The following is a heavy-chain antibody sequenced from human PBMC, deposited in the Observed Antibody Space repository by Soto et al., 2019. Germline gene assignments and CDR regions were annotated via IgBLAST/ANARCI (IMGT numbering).Heavy chain of an antibody. CDR1: GGTFSNYA. CDR2: IILPFGTA. CDR3: ARGPAYGGCFDY. V-gene: IGHV1-69*12. J-gene: IGHJ4*02. D-gene: IGHD4-17*01. Sequence: QVRLVQSGAEVKKPGSSVKVSCKASGGTFSNYAISWVRQAPGQGLEWMGGIILPFGTANYAEKFQDRVSLTAEESMTTTSMELRSVRSEDTAVYYCARGPAYGGCFDYWGQATLVSVSS.